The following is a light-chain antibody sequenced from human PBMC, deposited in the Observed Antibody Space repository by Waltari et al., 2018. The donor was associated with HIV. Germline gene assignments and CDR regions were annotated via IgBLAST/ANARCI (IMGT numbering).Light chain of an antibody. V-gene: IGLV2-8*01. CDR1: SSDVGAYDY. CDR2: EVD. Sequence: QSALTQPPSASGSPGQSVTISCTGTSSDVGAYDYVSWYQQYPDKAPKLMIYEVDKRPSVVPDRFSGSKSGNTASLTVSGLQAEDEADYYCSSYAGNNNLVFGTGTKVTVL. J-gene: IGLJ1*01. CDR3: SSYAGNNNLV.